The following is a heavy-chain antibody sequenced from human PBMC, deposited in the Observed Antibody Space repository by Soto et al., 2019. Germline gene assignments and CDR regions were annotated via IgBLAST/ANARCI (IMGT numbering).Heavy chain of an antibody. CDR1: GYTFTSYA. J-gene: IGHJ4*02. Sequence: ASVKVSCKASGYTFTSYAISWVPQAPGQGLEWMGWISANNGNTNYAQKLQGRVTMTTDRSTSTAYMELRSLRSDDTAVYYCARDRGSYALDYWGQGTLVSVSS. V-gene: IGHV1-18*01. CDR2: ISANNGNT. CDR3: ARDRGSYALDY. D-gene: IGHD1-26*01.